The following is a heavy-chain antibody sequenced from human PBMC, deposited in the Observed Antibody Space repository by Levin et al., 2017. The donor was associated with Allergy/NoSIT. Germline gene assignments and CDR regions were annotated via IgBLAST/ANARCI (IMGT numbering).Heavy chain of an antibody. Sequence: PGGSLRLSCAASGFTFSSYSMNWVRQAPGKGLEWVSSISSSSSYIYYADSVKGRFTISRDNAKNSLYLQMNSLRAEDTAVYYCARDLSFADCGGDCFNYFDYWGQGTLVTVSS. J-gene: IGHJ4*02. V-gene: IGHV3-21*01. CDR1: GFTFSSYS. D-gene: IGHD2-21*01. CDR3: ARDLSFADCGGDCFNYFDY. CDR2: ISSSSSYI.